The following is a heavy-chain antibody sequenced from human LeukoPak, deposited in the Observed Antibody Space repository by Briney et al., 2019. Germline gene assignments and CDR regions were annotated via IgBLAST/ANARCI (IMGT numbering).Heavy chain of an antibody. D-gene: IGHD3-22*01. CDR3: AKDLGYYDSSGYREYFQH. J-gene: IGHJ1*01. V-gene: IGHV3-30*02. Sequence: GSLRLSCAASGFTFSTYGMHWVRQAPGKGLEWVTFTRYDGVNKYYADSVKGRFAISRDNSKNTLYLQMNSLRAEDTAIYYCAKDLGYYDSSGYREYFQHWGQGTLVTVSS. CDR1: GFTFSTYG. CDR2: TRYDGVNK.